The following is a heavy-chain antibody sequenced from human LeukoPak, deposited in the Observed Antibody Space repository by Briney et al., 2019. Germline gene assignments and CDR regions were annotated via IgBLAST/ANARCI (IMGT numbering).Heavy chain of an antibody. D-gene: IGHD1-14*01. J-gene: IGHJ4*02. Sequence: ASVKVSCKASGGTFSSYAISWVRQAPGQGLEWMGGIIPIFGTANYAQKFQGRVTITTDESTSTAYTELSSLRSEDTAVYYCATLPARGMIQSDYWGQGTLVTVSS. CDR2: IIPIFGTA. CDR1: GGTFSSYA. V-gene: IGHV1-69*05. CDR3: ATLPARGMIQSDY.